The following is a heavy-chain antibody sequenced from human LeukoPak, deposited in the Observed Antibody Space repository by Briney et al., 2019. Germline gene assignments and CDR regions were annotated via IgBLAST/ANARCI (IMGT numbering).Heavy chain of an antibody. CDR1: GFTFSSYA. J-gene: IGHJ3*02. D-gene: IGHD3-3*01. V-gene: IGHV3-23*01. Sequence: GGSLRLSCAASGFTFSSYAMSWVRQAPGKGLEWVSAISGSGGSTYYADSVKGRFTISRDNAKNSLYLQMNSLRAEDTAVYYCARRYYDFWSGSYDAFDIWGQGTMVTVSS. CDR2: ISGSGGST. CDR3: ARRYYDFWSGSYDAFDI.